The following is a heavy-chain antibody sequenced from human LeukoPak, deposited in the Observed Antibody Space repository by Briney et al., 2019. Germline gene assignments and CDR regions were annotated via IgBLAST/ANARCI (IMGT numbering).Heavy chain of an antibody. J-gene: IGHJ3*02. Sequence: PGRSLRLSCAASGFTFRTYGMHWVRQAPGKGLEWVAVIWYDGSNKYYADSVKGRFTISRDNSKNTLYLQMNSLRAEDTAVYYCARETVTPDAIDIWGQGTMVTVSS. V-gene: IGHV3-33*01. CDR1: GFTFRTYG. CDR2: IWYDGSNK. CDR3: ARETVTPDAIDI. D-gene: IGHD4-17*01.